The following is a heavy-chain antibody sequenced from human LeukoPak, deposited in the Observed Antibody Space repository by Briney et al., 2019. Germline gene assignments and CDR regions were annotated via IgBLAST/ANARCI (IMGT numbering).Heavy chain of an antibody. V-gene: IGHV4-59*12. CDR3: AGSYDSSGYYPDY. J-gene: IGHJ4*02. CDR1: GGSISSYY. Sequence: PSETLSLTCAVSGGSISSYYWSWIRQPPGKGLEWIGYIYYSGSTNYNPSLKSRVTISVDTSKNQFSLKLSSVTAADTAVYYCAGSYDSSGYYPDYWGQGTLVTVSS. D-gene: IGHD3-22*01. CDR2: IYYSGST.